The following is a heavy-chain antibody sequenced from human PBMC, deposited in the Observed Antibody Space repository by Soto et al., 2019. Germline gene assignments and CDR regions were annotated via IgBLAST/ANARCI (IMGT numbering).Heavy chain of an antibody. J-gene: IGHJ4*02. D-gene: IGHD7-27*01. Sequence: SGPTLVNPTQTPTLTCTFSGFSLSTSGVGVGWIRQPPGKALEWLALIYWNDDKRYSPSLKSRLTITMDTSKNQVVLTMTNMDPVDTATYYCAHSKLSGADYWGQGTLVTVSS. CDR2: IYWNDDK. CDR3: AHSKLSGADY. V-gene: IGHV2-5*01. CDR1: GFSLSTSGVG.